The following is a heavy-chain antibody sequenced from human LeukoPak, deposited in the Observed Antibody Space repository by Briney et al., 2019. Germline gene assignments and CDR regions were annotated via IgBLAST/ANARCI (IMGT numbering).Heavy chain of an antibody. Sequence: SETLSLTCAVYGGSFSGYYWSWIRQPPGKGLEWIGEINHSGGTNYNPSLKSRVTISVDTSKNQFSLKLSSVTAADTAVYYCVRAHPHFDYWGQGTSVTVSS. J-gene: IGHJ4*02. V-gene: IGHV4-34*01. CDR1: GGSFSGYY. CDR3: VRAHPHFDY. CDR2: INHSGGT.